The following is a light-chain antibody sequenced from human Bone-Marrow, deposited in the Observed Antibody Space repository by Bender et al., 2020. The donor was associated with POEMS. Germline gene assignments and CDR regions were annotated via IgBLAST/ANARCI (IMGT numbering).Light chain of an antibody. CDR2: EVN. J-gene: IGLJ3*02. Sequence: QSALTQPASVSGSPGQSITISCTGTSSDGGNYNLVSWYQQHPGKAPKLIIFEVNKRPSGVSNRFSGSKSGNTASLTISGLQAEDEADYYCNSYTNSGTWVFGGGTKLTVL. V-gene: IGLV2-14*02. CDR3: NSYTNSGTWV. CDR1: SSDGGNYNL.